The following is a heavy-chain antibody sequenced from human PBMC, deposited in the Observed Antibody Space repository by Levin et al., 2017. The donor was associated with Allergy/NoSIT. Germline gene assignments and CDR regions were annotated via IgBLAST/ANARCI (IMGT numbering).Heavy chain of an antibody. V-gene: IGHV1-2*02. CDR1: GYTFSAYF. D-gene: IGHD3-16*01. CDR2: INPNSGGI. CDR3: AKDSTDTSSWGKDP. Sequence: GASVKVSCKASGYTFSAYFIHWVRQAPGQGLEWMGWINPNSGGINYSQRFQGRVTMTRDTSINTAYLELTNLRSDDTAVYYCAKDSTDTSSWGKDPWGQGTLVIVSS. J-gene: IGHJ5*02.